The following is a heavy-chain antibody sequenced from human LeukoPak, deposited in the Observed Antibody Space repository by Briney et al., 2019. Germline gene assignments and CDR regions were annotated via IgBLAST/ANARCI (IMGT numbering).Heavy chain of an antibody. CDR3: AKDIGVRSGRNAFDF. D-gene: IGHD2-15*01. Sequence: GGSLRLSCAASGFTFRNYVIHWVRQAPGKGLEWVAVTSSDLNVKLYADSVKGRFTISRDNAKNSLYLQMNSLRAEDTALYYCAKDIGVRSGRNAFDFWGQGTMVTVSA. CDR2: TSSDLNVK. J-gene: IGHJ3*01. V-gene: IGHV3-30*18. CDR1: GFTFRNYV.